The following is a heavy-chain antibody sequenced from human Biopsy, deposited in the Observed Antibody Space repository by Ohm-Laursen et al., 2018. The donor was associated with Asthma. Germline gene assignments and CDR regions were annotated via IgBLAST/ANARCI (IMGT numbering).Heavy chain of an antibody. Sequence: SLRLSCAALGFAVSRDHMFWVRQAPGKGLEWVSVIYSGGTSHTADSVRGRFTISRDYSKNTLYLQMHSLRAEDTAVYYCARGDSSNWSHYYFDYWGQGNLVTVSS. CDR2: IYSGGTS. CDR1: GFAVSRDH. J-gene: IGHJ4*02. D-gene: IGHD3-22*01. CDR3: ARGDSSNWSHYYFDY. V-gene: IGHV3-53*01.